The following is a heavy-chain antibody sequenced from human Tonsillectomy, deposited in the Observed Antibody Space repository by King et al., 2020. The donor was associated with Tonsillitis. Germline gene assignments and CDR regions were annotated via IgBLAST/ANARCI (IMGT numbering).Heavy chain of an antibody. Sequence: VQLVESGGGLVQPGRSLRLSCAASGFTFDDYAMHWVRQAPGKGLEWVSGISWNSGSIGHADSVKGRFTISRDNAKNSLYLQMNSLRAEDTALYYCAKDHTAYYYYGMDVWGQGTTVTVSS. CDR3: AKDHTAYYYYGMDV. V-gene: IGHV3-9*01. J-gene: IGHJ6*02. CDR2: ISWNSGSI. CDR1: GFTFDDYA.